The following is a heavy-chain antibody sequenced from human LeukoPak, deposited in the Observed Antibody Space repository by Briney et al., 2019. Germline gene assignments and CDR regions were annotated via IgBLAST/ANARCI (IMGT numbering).Heavy chain of an antibody. CDR3: ARLGATSFGAFDI. D-gene: IGHD5-12*01. CDR1: GLTLSNYW. V-gene: IGHV3-74*01. J-gene: IGHJ3*02. Sequence: GGALRLSCAASGLTLSNYWMHWVRQAPGKGLVGVSRMNSDGSGTNYADSVKGRFTISRDNAKNTLYLQMNSLRAEDTAVYYCARLGATSFGAFDIWGQGTMVTVSS. CDR2: MNSDGSGT.